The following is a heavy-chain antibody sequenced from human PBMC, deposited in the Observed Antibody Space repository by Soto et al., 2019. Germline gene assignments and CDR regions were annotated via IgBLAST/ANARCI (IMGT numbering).Heavy chain of an antibody. Sequence: GGSLRLSCAASGFTFSSYGMHWVRQAPGKGLEWVAVISYDGSNKYYADSVKGRFTISRDNSKNTLYLQMNSLRAEDTAVYYCAKDRLRLQYYYYCMDVWGQGTPVTVSS. V-gene: IGHV3-30*18. CDR2: ISYDGSNK. CDR3: AKDRLRLQYYYYCMDV. CDR1: GFTFSSYG. D-gene: IGHD3-16*01. J-gene: IGHJ6*02.